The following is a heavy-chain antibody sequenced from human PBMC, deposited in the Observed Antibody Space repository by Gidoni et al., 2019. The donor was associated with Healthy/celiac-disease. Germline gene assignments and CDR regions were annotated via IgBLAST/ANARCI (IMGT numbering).Heavy chain of an antibody. CDR1: GGSISSYS. Sequence: QVQLQASGPGLVKPSETLSLTCTVSGGSISSYSWSWIRQPPGKGLEWIGYIYYSGSTNYNPSLKSRVTISVDTAKNQFALKLSSVTAADTAVYYCARDGGSSGWYLFDPWGQGTLVTVSS. V-gene: IGHV4-59*01. CDR3: ARDGGSSGWYLFDP. D-gene: IGHD6-19*01. CDR2: IYYSGST. J-gene: IGHJ5*02.